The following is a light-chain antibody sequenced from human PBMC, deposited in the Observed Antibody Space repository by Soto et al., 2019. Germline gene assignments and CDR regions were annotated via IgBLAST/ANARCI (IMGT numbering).Light chain of an antibody. CDR2: GAI. CDR1: QNIRSNY. CDR3: QQYHSPPLT. V-gene: IGKV3-20*01. J-gene: IGKJ1*01. Sequence: EIVLTQSPGTLSLSPGQRATLSCRASQNIRSNYVAWFQQKPGQPPRLLIYGAINRASGIPDRFSGSGAGTEFSLTISSLEPKDFVVYYCQQYHSPPLTFGQGTKVEFK.